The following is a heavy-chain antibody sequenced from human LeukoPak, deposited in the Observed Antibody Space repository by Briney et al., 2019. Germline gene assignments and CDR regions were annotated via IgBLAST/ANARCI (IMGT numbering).Heavy chain of an antibody. J-gene: IGHJ4*02. CDR2: ISRNDGS. CDR1: GYSIDP. CDR3: ATLTLTGIHGRGWFDY. V-gene: IGHV4-38-2*02. D-gene: IGHD3-10*01. Sequence: SDTLSLTCTVSGYSIDPQAWIRQPPGKGLEWIGTISRNDGSHYNPSLRSRVTMSIDTSKHQISLNLNSVTAADTAIYYCATLTLTGIHGRGWFDYWGQGMLVTVSS.